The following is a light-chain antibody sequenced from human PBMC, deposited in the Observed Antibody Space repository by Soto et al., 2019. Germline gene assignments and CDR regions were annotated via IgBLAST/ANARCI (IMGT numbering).Light chain of an antibody. CDR1: ISDVGIYNL. Sequence: QSALTQPASVSASPGQSITLSCSGSISDVGIYNLVSWYQQHPGKAPKLIIYEVSERPSGVSNRFSGSKSGNTASLTISGLQAEDEADYYCCSYAGIGTYVFGTGTKLTVL. V-gene: IGLV2-23*02. J-gene: IGLJ1*01. CDR3: CSYAGIGTYV. CDR2: EVS.